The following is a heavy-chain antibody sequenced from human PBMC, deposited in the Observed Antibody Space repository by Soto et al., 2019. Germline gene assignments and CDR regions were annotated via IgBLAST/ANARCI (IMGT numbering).Heavy chain of an antibody. CDR1: GFSLSTTGMS. V-gene: IGHV2-70*13. CDR3: ARIAAYPYHFAY. CDR2: IDWEDDK. J-gene: IGHJ4*02. D-gene: IGHD6-25*01. Sequence: SGPTLVNPTQTLTLTCTFSGFSLSTTGMSVSWIRQPPGKALEVLTHIDWEDDKYYSTSLETRITISKYTSNNQVVLTGTNMDLVDTATFYCARIAAYPYHFAYWGEGTLVTVPS.